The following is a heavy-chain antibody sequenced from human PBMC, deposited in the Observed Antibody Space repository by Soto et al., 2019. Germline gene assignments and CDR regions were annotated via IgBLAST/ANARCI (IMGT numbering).Heavy chain of an antibody. V-gene: IGHV4-39*01. J-gene: IGHJ6*02. CDR1: GGSISSSSYY. CDR2: IYYSGST. CDR3: ARHEGEGHGGNFDYYYYGMDV. D-gene: IGHD2-21*02. Sequence: SETLSLTCTVCGGSISSSSYYWGWIRQPPXKGLEWIGSIYYSGSTYYNPSLKSRVTISVDTSENQFSLKLSSVTAADTAVYYCARHEGEGHGGNFDYYYYGMDVWGQGTTVTVSS.